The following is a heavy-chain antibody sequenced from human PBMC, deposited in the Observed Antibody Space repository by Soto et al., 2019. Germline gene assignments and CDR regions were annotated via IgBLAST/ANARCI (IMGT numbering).Heavy chain of an antibody. CDR2: IFHSGIT. CDR1: GDSFSNHY. V-gene: IGHV4-59*11. Sequence: PSETLSLTCTISGDSFSNHYLTWIRQSPGKGLEWIGYIFHSGITDYNPSVKSRVTISIDKSRNLFSLNLTSVTAADTAVYYCARDRYFYDSRGYYRTLDSWGQGTLVTVSS. J-gene: IGHJ5*01. D-gene: IGHD3-22*01. CDR3: ARDRYFYDSRGYYRTLDS.